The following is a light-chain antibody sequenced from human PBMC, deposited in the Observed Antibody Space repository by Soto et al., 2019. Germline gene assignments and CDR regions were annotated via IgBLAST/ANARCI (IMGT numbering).Light chain of an antibody. Sequence: VGLPKSPDTLSVSPGERATLSCMASQSVISSLAWYQQKPGQAPRLLIYDASTRATGFPARFRGSGSGTEFTLTISGLQSEDFAVYYCLQYNNWPRTFGQGTKVDI. CDR2: DAS. CDR1: QSVISS. V-gene: IGKV3-15*01. CDR3: LQYNNWPRT. J-gene: IGKJ1*01.